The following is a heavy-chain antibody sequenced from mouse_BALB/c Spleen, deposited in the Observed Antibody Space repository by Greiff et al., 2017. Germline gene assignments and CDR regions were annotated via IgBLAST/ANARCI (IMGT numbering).Heavy chain of an antibody. V-gene: IGHV5-6-5*01. D-gene: IGHD2-3*01. CDR3: ARAGYYVFDY. CDR2: ISSGGST. J-gene: IGHJ2*01. Sequence: EVQGVESGGGLVKPGGSLKLSCAASGFTFSSYAMSWVRQTPEKRLEWVASISSGGSTYYPDSVKGRFTISRDNARIILYLQMSSLRSEDTAMYYCARAGYYVFDYWGQGTTLTVSS. CDR1: GFTFSSYA.